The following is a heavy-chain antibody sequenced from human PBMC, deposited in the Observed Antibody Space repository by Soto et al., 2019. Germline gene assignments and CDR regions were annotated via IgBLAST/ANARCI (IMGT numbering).Heavy chain of an antibody. J-gene: IGHJ6*02. CDR3: ARDKAPDCSGGSCYSYYYYYGMDV. CDR2: IIPILGIA. Sequence: QVQLVQSGAEVKKPGSSVKVSCKASGGTFSRYTISWVRQAPGQGLEWMGRIIPILGIANYAQKFQGRVTITADKSTSTAYMELSSLRSEDTAVYYCARDKAPDCSGGSCYSYYYYYGMDVGGQGTTVTASS. V-gene: IGHV1-69*08. CDR1: GGTFSRYT. D-gene: IGHD2-15*01.